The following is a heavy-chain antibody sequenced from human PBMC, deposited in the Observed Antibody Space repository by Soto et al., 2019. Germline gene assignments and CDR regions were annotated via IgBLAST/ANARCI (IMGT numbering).Heavy chain of an antibody. CDR1: GFTFSDHH. J-gene: IGHJ5*02. CDR3: SRDLGS. V-gene: IGHV3-72*01. Sequence: HPGGSLRLSCAASGFTFSDHHMDWVRQAPGKGLEWVGRTRNKANSYTTEYAASVKGRFTISRDDSKNSLYLQMNSLKTEDTAVYYCSRDLGSWGQGTLVTVSS. CDR2: TRNKANSYTT.